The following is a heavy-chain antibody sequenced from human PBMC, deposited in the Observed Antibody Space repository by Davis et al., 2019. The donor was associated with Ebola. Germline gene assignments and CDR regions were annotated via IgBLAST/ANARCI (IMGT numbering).Heavy chain of an antibody. Sequence: GESLKISCAASGFTFSEYDMSWVRQAAGKGLEWVSGISGRGNLTYYADAVRGRFTISRDNSKNTLYLQMNSLRAEDTAVYFCAHIITFLYQSNGYYTRHFDNWSQGTLVTVSS. CDR3: AHIITFLYQSNGYYTRHFDN. J-gene: IGHJ4*02. CDR2: ISGRGNLT. D-gene: IGHD3-22*01. V-gene: IGHV3-23*01. CDR1: GFTFSEYD.